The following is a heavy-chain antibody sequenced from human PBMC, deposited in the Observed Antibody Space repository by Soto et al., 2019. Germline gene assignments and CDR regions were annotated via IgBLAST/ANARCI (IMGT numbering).Heavy chain of an antibody. D-gene: IGHD3-22*01. V-gene: IGHV3-23*01. CDR3: ETYYYDSSGYYFFDY. Sequence: PGGSLRLSCAASGFTFSSYAMIWVRQAPGKGLEWVSAISGSGGSTYYADSVKGRFTISRDNSKNTLYLQMNSLRAEDTAVYYCETYYYDSSGYYFFDYWGQGTLVTVSS. CDR2: ISGSGGST. CDR1: GFTFSSYA. J-gene: IGHJ4*02.